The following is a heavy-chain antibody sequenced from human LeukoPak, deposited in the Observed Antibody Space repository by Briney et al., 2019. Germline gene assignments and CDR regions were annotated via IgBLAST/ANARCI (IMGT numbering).Heavy chain of an antibody. J-gene: IGHJ4*02. Sequence: SETLSLTCAVYGGSFSGYYWSWIRQPPGKGLEWIGEINHSGSTNYNPSLKSRVTISLDTSNNQFSLKFNSVTAADTAVYYCARALATMFFDYWGQGTLVTVST. CDR3: ARALATMFFDY. CDR2: INHSGST. CDR1: GGSFSGYY. D-gene: IGHD5-12*01. V-gene: IGHV4-34*01.